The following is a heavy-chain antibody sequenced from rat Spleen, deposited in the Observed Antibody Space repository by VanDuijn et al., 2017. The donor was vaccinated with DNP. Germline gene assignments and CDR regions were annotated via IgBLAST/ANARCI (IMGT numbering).Heavy chain of an antibody. V-gene: IGHV7-6*01. D-gene: IGHD1-9*01. CDR3: AKHGHSTGITNWFAY. Sequence: EVKLLESGGGLVQPGDSLRLSCAASGFTFANFYMSWIRQSPGKAPEWLSFIRNKANSYTTEYNPSVKGRFTISRDDTQNVLYLQMNTLRAEDTAIYYCAKHGHSTGITNWFAYWGQGTLVTVSS. CDR2: IRNKANSYTT. J-gene: IGHJ3*01. CDR1: GFTFANFY.